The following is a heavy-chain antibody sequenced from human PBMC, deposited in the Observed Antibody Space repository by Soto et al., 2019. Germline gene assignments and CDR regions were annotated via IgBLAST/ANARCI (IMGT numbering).Heavy chain of an antibody. CDR3: ARDSSDY. V-gene: IGHV4-34*01. Sequence: SETLSLTCAVYGGSFIGYYWSWIRQPPGKGLEWIGEINHSGSTNYNPSLKSRVTISVDTSKNQFSLKLSSVTAADTAVYYCARDSSDYWGQGTLVTVSS. D-gene: IGHD2-15*01. J-gene: IGHJ4*02. CDR2: INHSGST. CDR1: GGSFIGYY.